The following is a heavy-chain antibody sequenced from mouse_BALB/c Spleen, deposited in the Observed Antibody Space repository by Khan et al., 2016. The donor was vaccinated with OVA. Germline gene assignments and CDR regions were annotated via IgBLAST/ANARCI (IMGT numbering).Heavy chain of an antibody. CDR2: ISSAGDYT. J-gene: IGHJ3*01. V-gene: IGHV5-6*01. CDR1: GFSFSSYG. Sequence: EVMLVESGGDLVKPGGSLKLSCAASGFSFSSYGMSWVRQTPDKRLEWVATISSAGDYTYYPDNVKGRFTISRDNAKNTLYLQLSSLKSEDTAMCYCASHLTGSFAYWGQGTLVTVSA. D-gene: IGHD4-1*01. CDR3: ASHLTGSFAY.